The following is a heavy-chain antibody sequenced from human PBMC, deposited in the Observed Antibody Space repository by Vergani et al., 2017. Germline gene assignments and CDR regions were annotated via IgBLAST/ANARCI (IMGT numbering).Heavy chain of an antibody. Sequence: QVQPVQSGAEVKKPGASVKVSCKVSGYTLTELSMHWVRQAPGKGLEWMGGFDPEDGETIYAQKVQGRVTMTEDTSTDTAYMELSSLRSEDTAVYYCATCSSPTFYYCYYGMDVWGQGTTVTVSS. CDR3: ATCSSPTFYYCYYGMDV. CDR1: GYTLTELS. V-gene: IGHV1-24*01. J-gene: IGHJ6*02. D-gene: IGHD2-15*01. CDR2: FDPEDGET.